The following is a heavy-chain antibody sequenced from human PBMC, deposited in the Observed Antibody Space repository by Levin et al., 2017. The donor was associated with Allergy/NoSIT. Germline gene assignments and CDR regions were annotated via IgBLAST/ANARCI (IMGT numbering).Heavy chain of an antibody. CDR1: GFTFNNAW. CDR2: IKTKTEGATA. J-gene: IGHJ3*01. Sequence: GGSLRLSCAASGFTFNNAWMTWVRQAPGKGLEWVGRIKTKTEGATADYGTLVKGRFTISRDDSKDTLSLQLNSLKTEDTGVYFCTPIKSVSGTDAFDVWGPGTVVTVSS. D-gene: IGHD6-19*01. V-gene: IGHV3-15*01. CDR3: TPIKSVSGTDAFDV.